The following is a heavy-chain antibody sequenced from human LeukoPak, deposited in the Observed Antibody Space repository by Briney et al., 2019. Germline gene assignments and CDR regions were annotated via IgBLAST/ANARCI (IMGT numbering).Heavy chain of an antibody. CDR2: IYTSGST. CDR1: GGSISSGSYY. Sequence: SETLSLTCTVSGGSISSGSYYWSWIRQPAGKGLEWIGRIYTSGSTNYNPSLKSRVTISVDRSKNQFSLKLNSVTAADTAVYYCAKVRYAYGQEHSWGQGVLVTVSS. D-gene: IGHD5-18*01. V-gene: IGHV4-61*02. J-gene: IGHJ4*02. CDR3: AKVRYAYGQEHS.